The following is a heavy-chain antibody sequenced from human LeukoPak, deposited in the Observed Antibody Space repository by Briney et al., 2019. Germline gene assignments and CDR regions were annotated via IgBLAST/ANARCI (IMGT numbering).Heavy chain of an antibody. CDR2: IYYSGST. CDR3: ARGRGGYDFDY. J-gene: IGHJ4*02. Sequence: SETLSLTCTVSGGSVSSGSYYWSWIRQPPGKGLEWIGYIYYSGSTDYNPSLKSRVTISVDTSKNQFSLKLSSVTAADTAVYYCARGRGGYDFDYWGQGTLVTVSS. V-gene: IGHV4-61*01. CDR1: GGSVSSGSYY. D-gene: IGHD5-12*01.